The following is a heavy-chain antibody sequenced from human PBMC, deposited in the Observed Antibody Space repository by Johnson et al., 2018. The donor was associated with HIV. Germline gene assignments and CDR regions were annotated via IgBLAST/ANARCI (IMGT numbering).Heavy chain of an antibody. Sequence: QVQLVESGGGLVQPGRSLRLSCAASGFTFSSYAMHWVRQAPGKGLEWVAVISYDGTHKYYADSVKGRFTISRDNSKNKLYLQTNSLRAEDTAVFYCARDRYYGLAWGWAFDIWGQGTMVTVSS. V-gene: IGHV3-30*04. CDR1: GFTFSSYA. CDR3: ARDRYYGLAWGWAFDI. CDR2: ISYDGTHK. D-gene: IGHD3-16*01. J-gene: IGHJ3*02.